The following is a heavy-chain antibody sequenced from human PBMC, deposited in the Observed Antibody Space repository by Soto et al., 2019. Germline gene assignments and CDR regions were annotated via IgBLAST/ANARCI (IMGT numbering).Heavy chain of an antibody. D-gene: IGHD2-2*01. CDR1: GFTFRNYA. J-gene: IGHJ4*02. Sequence: GGSLRLSCAASGFTFRNYAMNWVRQAPGKGLEWVSSISSSGGATYYADSMRGRFTISRDNSKNMLYLQMNSLTAEDTAVYYCARGQSSTKKFYFDFWGQGTQVTVSS. CDR2: ISSSGGAT. V-gene: IGHV3-23*01. CDR3: ARGQSSTKKFYFDF.